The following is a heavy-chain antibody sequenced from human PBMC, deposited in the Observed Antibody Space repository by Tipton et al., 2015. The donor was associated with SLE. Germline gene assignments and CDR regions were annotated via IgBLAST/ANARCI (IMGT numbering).Heavy chain of an antibody. CDR1: GGPIRNSPYY. V-gene: IGHV4-39*07. D-gene: IGHD4-23*01. CDR3: VREPLLYDDYGGGFDP. J-gene: IGHJ5*02. Sequence: TLSLTCHVAGGPIRNSPYYWAWIRQTRGKRLEWIGSVFDTGYTAYNPSLEGRVSISVDTSKNQFSLNLSSMSAADTAVYYCVREPLLYDDYGGGFDPWGQGTLVTVSS. CDR2: VFDTGYT.